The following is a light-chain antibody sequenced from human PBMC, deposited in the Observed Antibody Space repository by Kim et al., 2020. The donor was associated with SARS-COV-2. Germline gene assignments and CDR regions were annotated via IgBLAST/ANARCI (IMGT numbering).Light chain of an antibody. CDR3: QQYNSYPLT. CDR1: QSISSW. CDR2: MTS. J-gene: IGKJ4*01. Sequence: DIQMTQSFSTLSASVGDRVTITCRASQSISSWLAWYQQKPGKAPKPLIYMTSSLESGVPSRFSGSGSGTDFTLTISSLQPDDFATYYCQQYNSYPLTFGGGTKVDIK. V-gene: IGKV1-5*03.